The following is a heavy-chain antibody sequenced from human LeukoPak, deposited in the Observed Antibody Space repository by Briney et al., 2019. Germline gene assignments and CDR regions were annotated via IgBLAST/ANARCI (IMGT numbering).Heavy chain of an antibody. Sequence: VASVKVSCKVSGYTLTELSMHWVRQAPGKGLEWMGGFDPEDGETTYAQKFQGRVTMTEDTSTDTAYMELSSLRSEDTAVYYCATDGGRAVGASYDTAPFDYWGQGTLVTVSS. CDR1: GYTLTELS. CDR2: FDPEDGET. V-gene: IGHV1-24*01. CDR3: ATDGGRAVGASYDTAPFDY. J-gene: IGHJ4*02. D-gene: IGHD1-26*01.